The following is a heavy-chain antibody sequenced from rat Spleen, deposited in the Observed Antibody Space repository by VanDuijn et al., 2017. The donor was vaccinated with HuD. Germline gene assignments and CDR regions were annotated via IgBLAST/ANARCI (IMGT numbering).Heavy chain of an antibody. J-gene: IGHJ4*01. Sequence: EVQLVESGGGLVQPGRSLKLSCAASGLTFSDYYMAWARQAPKKGLEWVASISYEGSGTYYGDSVKGRFTISRDNAKSTLYLQMNSLRSEDTATYYCARHSSTYYVMDAWGQGTLVTVSS. CDR3: ARHSSTYYVMDA. CDR2: ISYEGSGT. V-gene: IGHV5-22*01. D-gene: IGHD1-2*01. CDR1: GLTFSDYY.